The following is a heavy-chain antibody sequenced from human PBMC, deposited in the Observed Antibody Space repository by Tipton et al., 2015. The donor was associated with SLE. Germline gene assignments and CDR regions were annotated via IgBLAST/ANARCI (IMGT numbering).Heavy chain of an antibody. V-gene: IGHV4-34*01. CDR2: INRSGST. CDR3: ARVLFSIVAIPGTIYYYSYMDV. J-gene: IGHJ6*03. CDR1: GGSFSGYY. Sequence: TLSLTCAVYGGSFSGYYWSWTRQPPGKGLEWIGEINRSGSTNYNPSLKSRVTISVDTSKNQFSLKLTSVTAADTAVYYCARVLFSIVAIPGTIYYYSYMDVWDKGTTVTVSS. D-gene: IGHD3-10*01.